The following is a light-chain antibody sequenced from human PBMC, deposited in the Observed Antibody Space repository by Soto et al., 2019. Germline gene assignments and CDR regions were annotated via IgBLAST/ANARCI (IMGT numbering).Light chain of an antibody. V-gene: IGLV2-18*02. Sequence: QSALTQPPSVSGSPGQSVTISCTGTSSDVGGYNRVSWYQQPPGKAPKLLIYDVSNRPSGGSIRFSGSKSGNTASLTISGLQAEDEADYYCTSYATGSAYVFGPGTKVTVL. CDR1: SSDVGGYNR. J-gene: IGLJ1*01. CDR3: TSYATGSAYV. CDR2: DVS.